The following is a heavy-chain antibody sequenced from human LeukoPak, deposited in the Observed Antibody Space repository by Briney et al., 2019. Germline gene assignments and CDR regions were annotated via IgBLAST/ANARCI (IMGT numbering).Heavy chain of an antibody. CDR1: GGSISSSSYY. Sequence: SETLSLTCTVSGGSISSSSYYWGWIRQPPGKGLEWIGSIYYSGSTYYSPSLKSRVTISVDTSKNQFSLKLSSVTAADTAVYYCAREVVGGSYSGVFDYWGQGTLVTVSS. V-gene: IGHV4-39*07. D-gene: IGHD1-26*01. CDR3: AREVVGGSYSGVFDY. CDR2: IYYSGST. J-gene: IGHJ4*02.